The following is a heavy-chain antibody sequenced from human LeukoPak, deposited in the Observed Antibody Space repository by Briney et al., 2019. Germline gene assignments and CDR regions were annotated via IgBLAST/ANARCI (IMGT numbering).Heavy chain of an antibody. D-gene: IGHD3-10*02. Sequence: GGSLRLSCAASGFTFDDYAMHWVRQAPGKGLEWVSLISWDGGSTYYADSVKGRFTISRDNSKNSLYLQMNSLRAEDIALYYCAKAARVRGGSEIDYWGQGTLVTVSS. CDR2: ISWDGGST. CDR1: GFTFDDYA. J-gene: IGHJ4*02. V-gene: IGHV3-43D*03. CDR3: AKAARVRGGSEIDY.